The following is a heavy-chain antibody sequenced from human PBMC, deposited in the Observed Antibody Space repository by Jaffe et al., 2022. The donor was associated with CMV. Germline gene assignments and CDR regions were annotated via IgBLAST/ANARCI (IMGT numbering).Heavy chain of an antibody. CDR2: MNPNSGNT. V-gene: IGHV1-8*01. D-gene: IGHD2-2*01. CDR1: GYTFTSYD. Sequence: QVQLVQSGAEVKKPGASVKVSCKASGYTFTSYDINWVRQATGQGLEWMGWMNPNSGNTGYAQKFQGRVTMTRNTSISTAYMELSSLRSEDTAVYYCARHQIHPIVVVPAAIWWADYYYGMDVWGQGTTVTVSS. CDR3: ARHQIHPIVVVPAAIWWADYYYGMDV. J-gene: IGHJ6*02.